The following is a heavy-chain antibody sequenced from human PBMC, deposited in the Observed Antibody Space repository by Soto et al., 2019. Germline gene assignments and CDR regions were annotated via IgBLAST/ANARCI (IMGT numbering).Heavy chain of an antibody. CDR2: IYYSGST. D-gene: IGHD3-10*01. J-gene: IGHJ6*02. CDR3: ARDKGLWFGELPVGMGV. Sequence: QVQLQESGPGLVKPSQTLSLTCTVSGGSISSGGYYWSWIRQHPGKGLEWIGYIYYSGSTYYNPSLKSRVTISVDTSKNQFSLKLSSVTAADTAVYYCARDKGLWFGELPVGMGVWGQGTTVTVSS. CDR1: GGSISSGGYY. V-gene: IGHV4-31*03.